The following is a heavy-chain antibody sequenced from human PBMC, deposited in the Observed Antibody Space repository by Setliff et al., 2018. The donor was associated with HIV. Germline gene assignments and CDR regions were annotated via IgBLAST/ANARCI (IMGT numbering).Heavy chain of an antibody. Sequence: SETLSLTCTVSGGSISSGSYYWSWIRQPAGKGLEWIGHIYTSGSTNYNPSLKSRVTISVDTSKNQFSLKLGSVTAADTAVYYCARDYAGYFDYWGQGTLVTVSS. CDR1: GGSISSGSYY. V-gene: IGHV4-61*09. J-gene: IGHJ4*02. CDR3: ARDYAGYFDY. CDR2: IYTSGST. D-gene: IGHD4-17*01.